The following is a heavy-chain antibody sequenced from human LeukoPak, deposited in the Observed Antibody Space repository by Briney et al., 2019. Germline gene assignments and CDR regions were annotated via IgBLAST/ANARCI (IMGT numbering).Heavy chain of an antibody. D-gene: IGHD3-16*01. CDR1: GGSISSHH. CDR2: IYHSVNT. J-gene: IGHJ6*03. CDR3: ARDVGAIYHHYYMDV. V-gene: IGHV4-59*11. Sequence: SETLSLTCTVSGGSISSHHWSWIRQPPGKGLEWIGFIYHSVNTNYNPSLKSRVTISVDTSKNQFSLKLSSVTAADTAVYYCARDVGAIYHHYYMDVWGKGTTVTVSS.